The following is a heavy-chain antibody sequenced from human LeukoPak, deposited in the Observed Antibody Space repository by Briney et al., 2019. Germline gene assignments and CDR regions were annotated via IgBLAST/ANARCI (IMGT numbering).Heavy chain of an antibody. D-gene: IGHD3-22*01. CDR2: IIPILGIA. V-gene: IGHV1-69*04. Sequence: SVKVSCKASGGTFSSYAISWVRQAPGQGLEWMGRIIPILGIANYAQKFQGRVTITADKSTSTAYMELSSLRSKDTAVYYCARDLLGGYLFDYWGQGTLVTVSS. CDR3: ARDLLGGYLFDY. CDR1: GGTFSSYA. J-gene: IGHJ4*02.